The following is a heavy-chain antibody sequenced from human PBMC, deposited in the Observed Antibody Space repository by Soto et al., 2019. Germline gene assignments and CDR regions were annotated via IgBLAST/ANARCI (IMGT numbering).Heavy chain of an antibody. J-gene: IGHJ4*02. Sequence: GESLRLSCSASGFTFSSYAMHWVRQAPGKGLEYVSSISTNGGSTHYAGSVKGRFTISRDNSKNTQYLQMSSLRADDTAVYYCVKGEYYYDSSGYYPFDYWGQGT. CDR2: ISTNGGST. CDR1: GFTFSSYA. CDR3: VKGEYYYDSSGYYPFDY. V-gene: IGHV3-64D*06. D-gene: IGHD3-22*01.